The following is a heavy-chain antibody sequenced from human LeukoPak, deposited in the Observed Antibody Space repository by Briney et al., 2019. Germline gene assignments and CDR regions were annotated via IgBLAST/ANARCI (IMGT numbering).Heavy chain of an antibody. Sequence: PSETLSLTCTVSGGSISSYYWSWIRQPPGKGLEWIGYIYYSGSTNYNPSLKSRVTISVDTSKNQFSLRLSSVTAADTAVYYCVRPFHYYDSSGGSYWVQGTLVTVSS. J-gene: IGHJ4*02. V-gene: IGHV4-59*01. D-gene: IGHD3-22*01. CDR2: IYYSGST. CDR1: GGSISSYY. CDR3: VRPFHYYDSSGGSY.